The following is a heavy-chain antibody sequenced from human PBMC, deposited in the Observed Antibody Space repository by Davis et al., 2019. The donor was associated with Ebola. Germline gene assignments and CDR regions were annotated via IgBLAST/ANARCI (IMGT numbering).Heavy chain of an antibody. CDR2: IYHSGST. D-gene: IGHD5-12*01. CDR1: GGSISSGGYS. V-gene: IGHV4-30-2*01. CDR3: ARGPSGYDLDYYYYGMDV. J-gene: IGHJ6*04. Sequence: SETLSLTCAVSGGSISSGGYSWSWIRQPPGKGLEWIGYIYHSGSTYYNPSLKSRVTISVDRSKNQFSLKLSSVTAADTAVYYCARGPSGYDLDYYYYGMDVWGKGTTVTVSS.